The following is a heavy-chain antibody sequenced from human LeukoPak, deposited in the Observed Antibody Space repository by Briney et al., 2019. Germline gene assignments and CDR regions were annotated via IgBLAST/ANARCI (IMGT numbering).Heavy chain of an antibody. V-gene: IGHV3-7*01. CDR2: IKQDGSKK. Sequence: GGSLRLSCAPSGFSFSNYWMSWVRQAPGKGLEWVSNIKQDGSKKEYVDSVMGRFTISRDNPKTSLYLHMNSLRAEDTAVYYCAREGHGGFDFWGQGILVTVSS. CDR1: GFSFSNYW. CDR3: AREGHGGFDF. J-gene: IGHJ4*02.